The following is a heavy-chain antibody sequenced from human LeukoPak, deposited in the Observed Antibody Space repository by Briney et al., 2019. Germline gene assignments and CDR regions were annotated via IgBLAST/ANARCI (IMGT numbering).Heavy chain of an antibody. CDR2: IIPIFGTA. CDR1: GGTFSSYA. CDR3: ARDRDSTSGSGRDYYYYYMDV. J-gene: IGHJ6*03. Sequence: SVKVSCKASGGTFSSYAISWVRQAPGQGLEWMGGIIPIFGTANYAQKFQGRVTITADESTSTAYMELSSPRSEDTAVYYCARDRDSTSGSGRDYYYYYMDVWGKGTTVTVSS. V-gene: IGHV1-69*01. D-gene: IGHD2-2*01.